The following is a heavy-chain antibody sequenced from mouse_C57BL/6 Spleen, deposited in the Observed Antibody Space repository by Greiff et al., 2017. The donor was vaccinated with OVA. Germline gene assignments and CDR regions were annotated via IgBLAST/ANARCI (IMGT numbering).Heavy chain of an antibody. CDR1: GYTFTSYW. V-gene: IGHV1-59*01. CDR2: IDPSDSYT. CDR3: ARRGFYSNMDY. Sequence: QVQLQQPGAELVRPGTSVKLSCKASGYTFTSYWMHWVKQGPGQGLEWIGVIDPSDSYTNYNQKFKGKATLTVDTSSSTAYMQLSSLTSEDSAVYYCARRGFYSNMDYWGQGTSVTVSS. J-gene: IGHJ4*01. D-gene: IGHD2-5*01.